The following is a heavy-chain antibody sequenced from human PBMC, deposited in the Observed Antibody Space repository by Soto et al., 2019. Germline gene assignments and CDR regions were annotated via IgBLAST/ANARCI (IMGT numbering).Heavy chain of an antibody. CDR3: ARDRGYSCYGLYWFDP. D-gene: IGHD5-12*01. J-gene: IGHJ5*02. CDR1: GFTFSSYW. V-gene: IGHV3-7*01. CDR2: IKQDGSEK. Sequence: EVQLVESGGGLVQPGGSLRLSCAASGFTFSSYWMSWVRQAPGKGLEWVANIKQDGSEKYYVDSVKGRFTISRDNAKNSLYLQMNRLRAEDTTVYYCARDRGYSCYGLYWFDPWGQGTLVTVSS.